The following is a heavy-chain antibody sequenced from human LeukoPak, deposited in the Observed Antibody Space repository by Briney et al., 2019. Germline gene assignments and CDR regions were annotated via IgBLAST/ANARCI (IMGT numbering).Heavy chain of an antibody. CDR2: VRHDGNDK. CDR1: GFTFSNYD. D-gene: IGHD2-2*01. CDR3: AKGPLAVVPAFKIKYFFDS. V-gene: IGHV3-30*02. J-gene: IGHJ4*02. Sequence: GGSLRLSCAVSGFTFSNYDISWIRQAPGKGLEWVAFVRHDGNDKYYADSVKGRFTISRDNSKNTLYLQMNSLRAEDTAPYYCAKGPLAVVPAFKIKYFFDSWGQGTLVTVSS.